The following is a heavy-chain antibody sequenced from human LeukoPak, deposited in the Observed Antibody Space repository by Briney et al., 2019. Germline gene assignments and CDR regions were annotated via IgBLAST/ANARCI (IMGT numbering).Heavy chain of an antibody. Sequence: GGSLRLSCAASGFTFSSYTMNWVRQAPGKGLEWASSISSSSSYIYYADSVKGRFTISRDNAKNSLNLQMNSLRAEDTAVYYCARDWEGPLGYFDYWGQGTLVTVSS. CDR1: GFTFSSYT. CDR3: ARDWEGPLGYFDY. CDR2: ISSSSSYI. D-gene: IGHD1-26*01. J-gene: IGHJ4*02. V-gene: IGHV3-21*01.